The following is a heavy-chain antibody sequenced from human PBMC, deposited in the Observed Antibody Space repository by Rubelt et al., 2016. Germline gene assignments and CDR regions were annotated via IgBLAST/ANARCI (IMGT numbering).Heavy chain of an antibody. J-gene: IGHJ5*02. CDR3: AGGLARAAAAPRRLGFDP. CDR1: GGSFSGYY. V-gene: IGHV4-34*01. Sequence: QVQLQQWGAGLLKPSETLSLTCAVYGGSFSGYYWSWNRQPPGKGLEWIGEINNSGSTNSNPSLKTRVTISVDASKNQFSLKLRSVTAADTAVYYCAGGLARAAAAPRRLGFDPWGQGTLVTVSS. CDR2: INNSGST. D-gene: IGHD6-13*01.